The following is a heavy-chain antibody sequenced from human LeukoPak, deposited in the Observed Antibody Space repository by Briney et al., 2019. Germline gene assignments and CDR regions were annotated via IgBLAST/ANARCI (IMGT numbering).Heavy chain of an antibody. Sequence: GGSLRLSCAASGFIVSSNYMNWVRQAPGKGLEWVSYISSSSSTIYYADSVKGRFTISRDNAKNSLYLQMNSLRAEDTAVYYCARERDDYFDYWGQGTLVTVSS. CDR1: GFIVSSNY. CDR3: ARERDDYFDY. J-gene: IGHJ4*02. V-gene: IGHV3-48*01. CDR2: ISSSSSTI.